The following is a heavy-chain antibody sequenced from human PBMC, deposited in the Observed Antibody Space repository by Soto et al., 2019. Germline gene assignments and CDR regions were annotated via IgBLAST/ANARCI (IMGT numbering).Heavy chain of an antibody. J-gene: IGHJ4*02. CDR1: GGSISSYY. D-gene: IGHD1-20*01. Sequence: SETLSLTCTVSGGSISSYYWSWIRQPPGKGLEWIGYIYYSGSTNYNPSLKSRVTISVDTSKNQFSLKLSSVTAADTAVYYCARVGYNWKDVLAGYFDYWGQRPLVTVS. V-gene: IGHV4-59*01. CDR2: IYYSGST. CDR3: ARVGYNWKDVLAGYFDY.